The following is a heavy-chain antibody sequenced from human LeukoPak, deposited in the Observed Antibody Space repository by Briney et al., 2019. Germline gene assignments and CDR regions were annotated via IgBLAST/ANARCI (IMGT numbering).Heavy chain of an antibody. J-gene: IGHJ4*02. Sequence: SETLSLTCTVSGGSISSSSYYWGWIRQPPGKGLEWIGSIYYSGSTYYNSSLKSRVTISVDTSKNQFSLKLSSVTAADTAVYYCARQRIGGSCTFDYWGQGTLVTVSS. CDR1: GGSISSSSYY. CDR3: ARQRIGGSCTFDY. CDR2: IYYSGST. D-gene: IGHD2-15*01. V-gene: IGHV4-39*01.